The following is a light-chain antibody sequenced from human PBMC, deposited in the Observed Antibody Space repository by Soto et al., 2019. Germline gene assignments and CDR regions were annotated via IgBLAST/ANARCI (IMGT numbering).Light chain of an antibody. J-gene: IGLJ3*02. CDR2: EVT. CDR1: SSDVGGYNY. V-gene: IGLV2-8*01. CDR3: SSYAGSNNWV. Sequence: QSALTQPPSASGSPGQSVTFSCTGTSSDVGGYNYVSWYQQHTGRAPKLIIYEVTKRPSGVPDRFSGSKSGNTASLTLSGLQAEDESDYYCSSYAGSNNWVFGGGTKLTVL.